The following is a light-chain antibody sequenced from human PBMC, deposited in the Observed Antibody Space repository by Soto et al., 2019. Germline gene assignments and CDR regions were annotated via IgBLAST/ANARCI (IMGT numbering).Light chain of an antibody. CDR3: QQYGSSGT. CDR1: QSVSNNY. Sequence: TLSLSPWERATVYYRASQSVSNNYLAWHQQKPGQAPRLLIYGASNRATGIPDRFSGSGSGTDFTLTISRLEPEDFAVYYCQQYGSSGTFGQGTKVDI. CDR2: GAS. J-gene: IGKJ1*01. V-gene: IGKV3-20*01.